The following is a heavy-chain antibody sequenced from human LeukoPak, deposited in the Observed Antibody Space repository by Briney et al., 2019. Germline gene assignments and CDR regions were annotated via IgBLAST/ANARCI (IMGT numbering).Heavy chain of an antibody. Sequence: ASVKVSCKSSGYIFTSYDIYWVRQATGQGLEWMGWMNPNSGNTGYAQKFQGRVTMTTNTSISTAYMELSSLRSEDTAVYYCARGITLIRGLIITWFDPWGPGTLVAVSS. CDR3: ARGITLIRGLIITWFDP. V-gene: IGHV1-8*01. CDR1: GYIFTSYD. D-gene: IGHD3-10*01. J-gene: IGHJ5*02. CDR2: MNPNSGNT.